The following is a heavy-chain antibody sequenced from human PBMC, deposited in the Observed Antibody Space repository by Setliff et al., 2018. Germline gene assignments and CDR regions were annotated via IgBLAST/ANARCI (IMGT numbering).Heavy chain of an antibody. CDR1: GYTFTTYA. D-gene: IGHD3-10*01. CDR2: INTNTGNP. Sequence: ASVKVSCKASGYTFTTYAMGWMRQAPGQRLEWMGWINTNTGNPSYAQGFTGRFVFSLDTPVSTAYLQISSLKPEDTAVYYCARASRFGTVKWRGDYYMDVWGKGTTVTVSS. V-gene: IGHV7-4-1*02. CDR3: ARASRFGTVKWRGDYYMDV. J-gene: IGHJ6*03.